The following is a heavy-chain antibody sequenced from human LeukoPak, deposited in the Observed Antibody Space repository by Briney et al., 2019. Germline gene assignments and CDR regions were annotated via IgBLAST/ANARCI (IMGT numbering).Heavy chain of an antibody. CDR2: INEDGRVT. CDR3: VSPLSASSVWSMGD. CDR1: RFNVNNYW. D-gene: IGHD6-19*01. V-gene: IGHV3-74*01. Sequence: GGSLRLSCAASRFNVNNYWMHWVRQAPGKGLVWVSRINEDGRVTSYAGSVRGRFTISRDSVENTLHLQMNSLRAEDTAVYYCVSPLSASSVWSMGDWGQGTLVTVSS. J-gene: IGHJ4*02.